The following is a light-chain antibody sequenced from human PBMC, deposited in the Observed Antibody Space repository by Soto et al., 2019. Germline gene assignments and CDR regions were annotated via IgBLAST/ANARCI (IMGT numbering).Light chain of an antibody. V-gene: IGKV4-1*01. CDR1: QSVLYSSNNKNY. CDR2: WAS. J-gene: IGKJ3*01. CDR3: QQYYSTPS. Sequence: DIVMTQSPDSLAVSLGERATINCKSSQSVLYSSNNKNYLAWYQKKPGQPPKLLIYWASTRESGVPDRFSGSGSGTDFTLTISSLQAEDVEIYYCQQYYSTPSFGPGTKVDIK.